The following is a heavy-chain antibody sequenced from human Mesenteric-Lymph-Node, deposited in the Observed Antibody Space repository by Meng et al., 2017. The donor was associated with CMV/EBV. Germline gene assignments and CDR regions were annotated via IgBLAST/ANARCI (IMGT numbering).Heavy chain of an antibody. CDR2: ISYSGSI. Sequence: SETLSLTCSVSGGSVSSGTYYWSWIRQPPGKGLEWIGYISYSGSINYNPSLRSRVTISVDTSKNQFSLELSSVTAADTAVYYCARVARYYDSTGYYYIVDYWGQGTLVTVSS. V-gene: IGHV4-61*01. J-gene: IGHJ4*02. CDR1: GGSVSSGTYY. CDR3: ARVARYYDSTGYYYIVDY. D-gene: IGHD3-22*01.